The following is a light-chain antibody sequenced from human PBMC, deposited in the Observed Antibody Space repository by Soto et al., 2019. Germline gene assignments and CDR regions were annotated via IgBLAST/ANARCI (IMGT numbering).Light chain of an antibody. CDR3: QQYGSSPRT. CDR1: QSVSSRF. CDR2: GAS. Sequence: EIVLTQSPGTLSLSPGERATLSCRASQSVSSRFLDWYQQKPGQAPRLLIYGASSRATGISVRFSGSGSGADFCLIISRLEPEDFAVYYCQQYGSSPRTFGEGTKLEIK. J-gene: IGKJ2*01. V-gene: IGKV3-20*01.